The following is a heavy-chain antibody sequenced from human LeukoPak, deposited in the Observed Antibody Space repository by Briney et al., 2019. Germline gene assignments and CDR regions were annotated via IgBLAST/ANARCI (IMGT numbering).Heavy chain of an antibody. CDR3: ARAVKYYYDSSGYPKWFDP. J-gene: IGHJ5*02. D-gene: IGHD3-22*01. CDR2: IYYSGST. Sequence: SETLSLTCTVSGGSISSYYWSWIRQPPGKGLEWIGYIYYSGSTNYNPSLKSRVTISVDTSKNQFSLKLSSVTAADTAVYYCARAVKYYYDSSGYPKWFDPWGQGTLVTVSS. V-gene: IGHV4-59*01. CDR1: GGSISSYY.